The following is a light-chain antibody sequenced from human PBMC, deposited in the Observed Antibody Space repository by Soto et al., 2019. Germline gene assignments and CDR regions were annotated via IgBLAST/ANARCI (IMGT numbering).Light chain of an antibody. CDR2: EVS. Sequence: QSALTQPPSASGSPGQSVTISCTGTSSDVGNYNYVSWYQHHPGKAPKLMIYEVSKRPSGVPDRFSGSKSGNTASLTVSGLLAEDEADYYCSSYAGSNNLGVFGGGTKLTVL. CDR1: SSDVGNYNY. J-gene: IGLJ2*01. CDR3: SSYAGSNNLGV. V-gene: IGLV2-8*01.